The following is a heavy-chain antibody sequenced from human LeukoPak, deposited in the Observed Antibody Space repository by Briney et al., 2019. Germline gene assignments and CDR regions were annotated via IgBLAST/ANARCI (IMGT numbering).Heavy chain of an antibody. CDR2: IYTSGST. CDR1: GGSISSYY. CDR3: ARAPHYYGSGSYARDAFDI. J-gene: IGHJ3*02. Sequence: PSETLSLTCTVSGGSISSYYWSWIRQPAGNGLEWIGRIYTSGSTNYNPSLKSRVTMSVDTSKNQFSLKLSSVTAADTAVYYCARAPHYYGSGSYARDAFDIWGQGTMVTVSS. D-gene: IGHD3-10*01. V-gene: IGHV4-4*07.